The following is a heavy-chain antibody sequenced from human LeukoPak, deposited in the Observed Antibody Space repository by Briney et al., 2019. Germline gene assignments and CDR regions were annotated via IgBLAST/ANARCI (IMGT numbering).Heavy chain of an antibody. V-gene: IGHV1-3*01. CDR3: AKDRGGTGDFDY. J-gene: IGHJ4*02. D-gene: IGHD3-10*01. CDR2: INPDNGNA. CDR1: GYTFTSYA. Sequence: ASVKVSCKASGYTFTSYAMHWVRQAPGQRLEWMGWINPDNGNAEYSQKFQGRITITRDPSATTAYMELSSLRSEDMAVYYCAKDRGGTGDFDYWGQGTLVTVSS.